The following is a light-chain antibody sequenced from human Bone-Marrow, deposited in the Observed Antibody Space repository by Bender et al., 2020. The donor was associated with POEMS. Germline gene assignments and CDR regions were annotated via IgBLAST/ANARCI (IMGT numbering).Light chain of an antibody. V-gene: IGLV2-23*02. CDR1: SSDVGNYNL. J-gene: IGLJ3*02. CDR3: CSPAGSNTFV. CDR2: EDL. Sequence: QSALTQPASVSGSPGQSITISCTGTSSDVGNYNLVSWYQQHPGIAPKLMLYEDLKRPSGVSSRFSGSKSGNTASLTISGLQAEDEADYYCCSPAGSNTFVFGGGTQLTVL.